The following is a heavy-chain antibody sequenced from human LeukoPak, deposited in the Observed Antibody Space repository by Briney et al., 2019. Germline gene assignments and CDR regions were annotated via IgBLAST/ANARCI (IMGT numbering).Heavy chain of an antibody. D-gene: IGHD5-18*01. V-gene: IGHV4-30-2*01. CDR3: ARGVDTASGDGFDI. J-gene: IGHJ3*02. CDR1: GGSISSGGYS. CDR2: TYHSGST. Sequence: NPSETLSLTCAVSGGSISSGGYSWSWIRQPPGQGLEWLAYTYHSGSTYYNPSLKSRLTISLDRSRNQFSLKLSSVTAADSAVYYCARGVDTASGDGFDIWGQGTMVTVSS.